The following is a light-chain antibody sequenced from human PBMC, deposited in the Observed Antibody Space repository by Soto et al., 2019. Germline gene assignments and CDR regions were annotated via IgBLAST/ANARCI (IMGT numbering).Light chain of an antibody. Sequence: AIQMTQSPSSLSASVGDRVTITCRASQGIRNDLGWYQQKPGKAPKLLIYAASSLQSGVPSRFSGSGSGTDFTLTIISLQTEDFATYYCLQDYNYPCTFGPGTKVDIK. CDR1: QGIRND. CDR3: LQDYNYPCT. J-gene: IGKJ3*01. CDR2: AAS. V-gene: IGKV1-6*01.